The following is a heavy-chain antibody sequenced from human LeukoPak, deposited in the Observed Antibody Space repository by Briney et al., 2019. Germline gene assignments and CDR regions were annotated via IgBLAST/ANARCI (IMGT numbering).Heavy chain of an antibody. Sequence: GRSLRLSCAASGFTFSSYGMHWVRQAPGKGLEWVAVIWYDGSNKYYADSVKGRFTISRDNSKNTLYLQMNSLRAEDTAVYYCAKPVLYYDSSGLYYFGYWGQGTLVTVSS. J-gene: IGHJ4*02. CDR2: IWYDGSNK. CDR3: AKPVLYYDSSGLYYFGY. CDR1: GFTFSSYG. V-gene: IGHV3-33*06. D-gene: IGHD3-22*01.